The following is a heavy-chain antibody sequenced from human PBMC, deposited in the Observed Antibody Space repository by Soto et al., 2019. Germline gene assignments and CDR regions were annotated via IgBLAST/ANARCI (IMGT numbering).Heavy chain of an antibody. Sequence: VQLVESGGGLVKPGGSLRLSCAASGFTFSSYSMNWVRQAPGKGLEWVAVIWYDGSNKYYADSVKGRFTISRDNSKNTLYLQMNSLRAEDTAVYYCARDWRYSGSSPSGDYWGQGTLVTVSS. CDR1: GFTFSSYS. J-gene: IGHJ4*02. D-gene: IGHD1-26*01. CDR2: IWYDGSNK. CDR3: ARDWRYSGSSPSGDY. V-gene: IGHV3-33*08.